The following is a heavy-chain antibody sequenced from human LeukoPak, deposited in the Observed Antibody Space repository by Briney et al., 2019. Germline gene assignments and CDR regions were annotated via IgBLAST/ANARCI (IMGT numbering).Heavy chain of an antibody. V-gene: IGHV3-74*01. J-gene: IGHJ4*02. Sequence: GGSLRLSCVASGFTFSTYWMHWVRQAPGKGLVWVSRMNPDGSSTDYADSVKGRFTVSRDNAQNTVFLQMNSLRAEDTAIYYCAIGRPGTAYWGQGTLVTVSS. CDR2: MNPDGSST. D-gene: IGHD1-14*01. CDR1: GFTFSTYW. CDR3: AIGRPGTAY.